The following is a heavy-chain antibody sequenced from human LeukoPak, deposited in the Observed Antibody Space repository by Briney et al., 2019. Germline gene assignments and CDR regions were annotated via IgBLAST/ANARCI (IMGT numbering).Heavy chain of an antibody. CDR3: ARGLRFRTYYFDY. CDR1: GDSITTNNYY. V-gene: IGHV4-39*02. CDR2: IHYSGST. J-gene: IGHJ4*02. Sequence: SETLSLTCSVSGDSITTNNYYWGWIRQPPGKGLEWIGNIHYSGSTYYSPSLKNRVTISVDTSKNQFSLRLKSVTAADTAVYYCARGLRFRTYYFDYWGQGTLVTVSS.